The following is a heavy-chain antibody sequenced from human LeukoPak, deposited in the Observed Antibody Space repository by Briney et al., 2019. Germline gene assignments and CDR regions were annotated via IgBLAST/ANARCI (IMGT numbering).Heavy chain of an antibody. V-gene: IGHV1-18*01. CDR2: INSQNGDT. CDR3: ARGSSIWHYDC. D-gene: IGHD6-13*01. CDR1: GYTFTNHG. Sequence: ASVKVSCKASGYTFTNHGISWVRQAPGQGLEWMGWINSQNGDTNYAQSLQGRVTMTTDTSTSTAYMELRSLRSDDTAMYYCARGSSIWHYDCWGQGTLVTVSS. J-gene: IGHJ4*02.